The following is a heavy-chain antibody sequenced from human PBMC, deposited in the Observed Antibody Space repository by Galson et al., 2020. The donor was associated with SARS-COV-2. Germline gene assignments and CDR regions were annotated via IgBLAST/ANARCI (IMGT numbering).Heavy chain of an antibody. Sequence: ASVKVSCKASGYTFTSYYMHWVRQAPGQGLEWMGIINPSGGSTSYAQKFQGRVTMTRDTSTSTVYMELSSLRSDDTAVYYCSGGDGWSYYDSSGRKNWFDPWGQGPLVTVSS. CDR3: SGGDGWSYYDSSGRKNWFDP. CDR1: GYTFTSYY. D-gene: IGHD3-22*01. CDR2: INPSGGST. J-gene: IGHJ5*02. V-gene: IGHV1-46*01.